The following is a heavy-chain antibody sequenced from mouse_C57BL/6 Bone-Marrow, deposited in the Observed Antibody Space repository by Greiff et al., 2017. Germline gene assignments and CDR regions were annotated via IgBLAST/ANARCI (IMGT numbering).Heavy chain of an antibody. V-gene: IGHV1-4*01. J-gene: IGHJ2*01. CDR3: ARLVIYYYGSSWGDFDY. Sequence: VQLQQSGAELARPGAPVKMSCKASGYTFTSYTMHWVKQRPGQGLEWIGYINPSSGYTKYNQKFKDKATLTADKSSSTAYMQLSSLTSEDSAVYYCARLVIYYYGSSWGDFDYWGQGTTLTVSS. D-gene: IGHD1-1*01. CDR1: GYTFTSYT. CDR2: INPSSGYT.